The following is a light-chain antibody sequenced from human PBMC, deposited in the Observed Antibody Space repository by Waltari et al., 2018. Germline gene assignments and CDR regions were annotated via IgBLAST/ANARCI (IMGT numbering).Light chain of an antibody. V-gene: IGKV3-20*01. CDR1: QNVSRY. J-gene: IGKJ1*01. CDR2: HAS. CDR3: QKYVTLPAT. Sequence: EFLLTQSPGTVSVSPGEGVTLSCRASQNVSRYLAWYQQRPGQPPRLLIYHASNRAIGIPDRFSGSGSGTDFSLTISRLEPEDFAVYYCQKYVTLPATFGQGTKVEIK.